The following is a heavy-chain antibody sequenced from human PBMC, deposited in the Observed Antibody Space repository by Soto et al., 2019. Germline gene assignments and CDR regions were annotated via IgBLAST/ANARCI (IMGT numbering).Heavy chain of an antibody. D-gene: IGHD1-26*01. CDR2: INAYNGNT. J-gene: IGHJ4*02. CDR1: GYAFTWFN. Sequence: ASVKVSCKASGYAFTWFNIHWVRQAPGQRLEWMGWINAYNGNTNYSQKLQGRVTMTTDTSTNTAYMELRSLRSDDTAVYYCARVGAVPGNIVGAIHFDYWGQGTLVTVSS. CDR3: ARVGAVPGNIVGAIHFDY. V-gene: IGHV1-18*01.